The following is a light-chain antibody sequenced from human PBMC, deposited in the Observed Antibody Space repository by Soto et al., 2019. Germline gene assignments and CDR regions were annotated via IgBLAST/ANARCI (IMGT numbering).Light chain of an antibody. J-gene: IGKJ1*01. CDR1: QDISNY. CDR3: QHYDNLPPT. V-gene: IGKV1-33*01. CDR2: YAS. Sequence: DIQMTQSPSSLSASVGDRVTITCQASQDISNYLNWYQQKPGKAPKLLFYYASNLKTGVPSRFSGSGPGTDFTFTISRLQPEDIATYYCQHYDNLPPTFGQGTKVEIK.